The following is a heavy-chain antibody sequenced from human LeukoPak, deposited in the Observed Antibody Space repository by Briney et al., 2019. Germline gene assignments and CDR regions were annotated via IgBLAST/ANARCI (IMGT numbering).Heavy chain of an antibody. CDR3: ARVGHITIFGVIAFDI. J-gene: IGHJ3*02. CDR2: INHSGST. D-gene: IGHD3-3*01. CDR1: GGSFSGYY. V-gene: IGHV4-34*01. Sequence: PSETLSLTCAVYGGSFSGYYWSWIRQPPGKGLEWIGEINHSGSTNYNPSLKSRVTISVDTSKNQFSLKLSSVTAADTAVYYCARVGHITIFGVIAFDIWGQGTMVTVSS.